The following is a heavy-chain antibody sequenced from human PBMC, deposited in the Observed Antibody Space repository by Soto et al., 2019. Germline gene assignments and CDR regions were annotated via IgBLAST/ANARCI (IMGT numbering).Heavy chain of an antibody. CDR3: ARRAPVTPFDY. J-gene: IGHJ4*02. CDR1: GFRFGDYA. D-gene: IGHD4-17*01. Sequence: PGGSLRLSCTTSGFRFGDYAMSWFRQAPGKGPEWIGVIRSNTYGGTSEYAPSVKGRFTLSRDDSAKTVYPQMHSLKIEDTGVYYCARRAPVTPFDYWGQGTQVTVSS. V-gene: IGHV3-49*03. CDR2: IRSNTYGGTS.